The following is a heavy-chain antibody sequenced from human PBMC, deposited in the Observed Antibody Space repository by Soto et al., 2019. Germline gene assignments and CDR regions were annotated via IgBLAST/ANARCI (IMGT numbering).Heavy chain of an antibody. CDR3: ANSRGYCSGGSCYPDDAFDI. J-gene: IGHJ3*02. CDR1: GFTFSSYG. V-gene: IGHV3-30*18. CDR2: ISYDGSNK. Sequence: GGSLRLSCAASGFTFSSYGMHWVRQAPGKGLEWVAVISYDGSNKYYADSVKGRFTISRDNSKNTLYLQMNSLRAEYTAVYYCANSRGYCSGGSCYPDDAFDIWGQGTMVTVSS. D-gene: IGHD2-15*01.